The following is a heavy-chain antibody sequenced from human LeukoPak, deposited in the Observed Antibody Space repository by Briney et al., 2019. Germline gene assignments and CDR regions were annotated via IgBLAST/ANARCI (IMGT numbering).Heavy chain of an antibody. CDR3: AHTVWSGNYFDY. CDR1: GFTFSTSW. D-gene: IGHD3-3*01. Sequence: PGGSLRLSCAASGFTFSTSWMHWVRQVPGKGLVWVSRINSDGRSTDYADSVKGRFTISRDNTKNTLYLQMNSLRVEDTAVYYCAHTVWSGNYFDYWGQGTLVSASS. V-gene: IGHV3-74*01. J-gene: IGHJ4*02. CDR2: INSDGRST.